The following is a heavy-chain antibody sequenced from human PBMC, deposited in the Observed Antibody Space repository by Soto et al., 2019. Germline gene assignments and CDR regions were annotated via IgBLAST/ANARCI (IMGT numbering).Heavy chain of an antibody. D-gene: IGHD3-10*01. CDR3: ARTGLWFGELRAFDI. CDR1: GFTFSSYG. CDR2: IWYDGSNK. V-gene: IGHV3-33*01. J-gene: IGHJ3*02. Sequence: GGSLRLSCAASGFTFSSYGMHWVRQAPGKGLEWVAVIWYDGSNKYYADSVKGRFTISRDNSKNTLYLQMNSLRAEDTAVYYCARTGLWFGELRAFDIWGQGTMVTVSS.